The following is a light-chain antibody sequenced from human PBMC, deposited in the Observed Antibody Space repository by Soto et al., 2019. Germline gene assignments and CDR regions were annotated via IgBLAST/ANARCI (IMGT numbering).Light chain of an antibody. CDR1: KSVSSSD. V-gene: IGKV3-20*01. CDR2: GAS. J-gene: IGKJ2*01. Sequence: EIVLTQSPGTLSLSPGDRATLSCRASKSVSSSDLAWYQQKPGQAPRHLIYGASTRATGIPDRFSGSGSGTDFTLTISRLEPEDFAVYYCQQYGGSPLYTFGQGTKLEIK. CDR3: QQYGGSPLYT.